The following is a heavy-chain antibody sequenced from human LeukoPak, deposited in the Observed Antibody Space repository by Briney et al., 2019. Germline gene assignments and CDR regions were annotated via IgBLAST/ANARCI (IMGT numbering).Heavy chain of an antibody. D-gene: IGHD4-11*01. Sequence: PGGSLRLSCAASGFTFSSYWMTWVRQAPGKGLEWVANIKQDGSEKNYMGSAEGRFTISRDNSKNMLFLQMNSLGPEDTAVYYCAKSGTTMTNYYSDYWGRGTLVTVSS. V-gene: IGHV3-7*01. CDR1: GFTFSSYW. CDR3: AKSGTTMTNYYSDY. CDR2: IKQDGSEK. J-gene: IGHJ4*02.